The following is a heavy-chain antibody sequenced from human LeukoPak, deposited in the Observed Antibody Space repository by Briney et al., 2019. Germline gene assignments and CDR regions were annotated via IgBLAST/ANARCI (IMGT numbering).Heavy chain of an antibody. Sequence: GGSLRLSCAASGFTFDDFGMGWVRHAPGKGLEWVSGISWNGGSRGYGDSVKGRFTISRDNAKKSLYLQMHSLRTEDTAVYYCARGGGSEYWGQGTLVTVSS. CDR3: ARGGGSEY. CDR1: GFTFDDFG. D-gene: IGHD3-16*01. CDR2: ISWNGGSR. J-gene: IGHJ4*02. V-gene: IGHV3-20*04.